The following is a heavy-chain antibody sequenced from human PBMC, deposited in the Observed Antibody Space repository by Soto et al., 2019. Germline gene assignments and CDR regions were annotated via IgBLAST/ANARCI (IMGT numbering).Heavy chain of an antibody. CDR3: ARVPIENWNDVYYYYYYGMDV. CDR1: GGSFSGYY. Sequence: PSETLSLTCAVYGGSFSGYYWSWIRQPPGKGLEWIGEINHSGSTNYNPSLKSRVTISVDTSKNQFSLKLSSVTAADTAVYYCARVPIENWNDVYYYYYYGMDVWGQGTTVTVS. CDR2: INHSGST. V-gene: IGHV4-34*01. D-gene: IGHD1-1*01. J-gene: IGHJ6*02.